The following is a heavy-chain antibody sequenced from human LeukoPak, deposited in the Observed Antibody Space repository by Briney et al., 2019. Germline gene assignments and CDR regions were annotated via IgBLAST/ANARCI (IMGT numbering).Heavy chain of an antibody. J-gene: IGHJ5*02. V-gene: IGHV4-59*08. CDR1: GDSITDYY. CDR2: MYYSGSA. D-gene: IGHD6-19*01. Sequence: SETLSLTCTVSGDSITDYYWSWIRHSSGKGLEWIGYMYYSGSAYYSPSLKSRVTISVDTSKNQFSLKLSSVTAADTAVYYCARLRIAVAGRWFDPWGQGTLVTVSS. CDR3: ARLRIAVAGRWFDP.